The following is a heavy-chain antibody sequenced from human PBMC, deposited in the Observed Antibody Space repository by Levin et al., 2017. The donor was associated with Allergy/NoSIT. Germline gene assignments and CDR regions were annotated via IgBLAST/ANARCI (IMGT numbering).Heavy chain of an antibody. J-gene: IGHJ3*01. D-gene: IGHD3-9*01. V-gene: IGHV3-30*18. CDR1: GFTFRSYG. CDR2: ISYDGSNK. CDR3: AKEREVLVIIDAFDL. Sequence: GESLKISCAVSGFTFRSYGMHWVRQAPGKGLEWVAVISYDGSNKYYADSVKGRFTISRDNSKNTVYLQMNSLRAEDTALYYCAKEREVLVIIDAFDLWGQGTMVTVSS.